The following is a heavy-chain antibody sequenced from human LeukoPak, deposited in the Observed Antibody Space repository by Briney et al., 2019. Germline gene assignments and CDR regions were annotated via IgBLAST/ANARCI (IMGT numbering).Heavy chain of an antibody. D-gene: IGHD5-12*01. Sequence: MSSPTLSLTCTVTGGSISSSRYGWGWIRQPPGKGLEWIGSIYYSGSTYYNPFLKSRVTISVDTSKKQFSLKLSSVTAADTAVYYCARRKASYDRYYFDYWGQGTLVTVSS. CDR3: ARRKASYDRYYFDY. V-gene: IGHV4-39*01. CDR2: IYYSGST. CDR1: GGSISSSRYG. J-gene: IGHJ4*02.